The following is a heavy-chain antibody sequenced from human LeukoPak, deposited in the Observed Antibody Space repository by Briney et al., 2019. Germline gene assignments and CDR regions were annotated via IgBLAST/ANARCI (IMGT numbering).Heavy chain of an antibody. Sequence: ASVKVSCKASGYTFTSYAMNWVRQAPGQGLEWMGWINTNTGNPTYAQGFTGRFVFSLDTSVSTAYLQISSLKAEDTAVYYCASCGKAVPAAIVIRGSSYYYYYMDVWGKGTTVTVSS. CDR2: INTNTGNP. D-gene: IGHD2-2*02. V-gene: IGHV7-4-1*02. J-gene: IGHJ6*03. CDR1: GYTFTSYA. CDR3: ASCGKAVPAAIVIRGSSYYYYYMDV.